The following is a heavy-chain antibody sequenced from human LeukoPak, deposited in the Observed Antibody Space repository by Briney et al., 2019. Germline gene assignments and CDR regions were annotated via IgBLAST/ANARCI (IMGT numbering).Heavy chain of an antibody. J-gene: IGHJ5*02. CDR3: ARDPASGWYYQNWFDP. D-gene: IGHD6-19*01. CDR2: ISSSSSYI. V-gene: IGHV3-21*01. Sequence: PGGSLRLSCAASGFTFSSYSMNWVRQAPGKGLEWVSSISSSSSYIYYADSVKGRFTISRDNAKNSLYLQMNSLRAEDTAVYYCARDPASGWYYQNWFDPWGQGTLVTVSS. CDR1: GFTFSSYS.